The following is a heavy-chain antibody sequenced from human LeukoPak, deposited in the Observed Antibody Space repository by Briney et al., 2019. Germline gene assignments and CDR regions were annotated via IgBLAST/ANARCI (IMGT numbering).Heavy chain of an antibody. V-gene: IGHV1-69*13. Sequence: SVKVSCKASGGTSSSYAISWVPHAPRQGLEWVGGIIPIFGTANYAQKFQVRVTITADESTSTAYMELSSLRSEDTAVYYCARVTLYDFWSGYYNWFDPWGQGTLVTVSS. J-gene: IGHJ5*02. CDR3: ARVTLYDFWSGYYNWFDP. D-gene: IGHD3-3*01. CDR1: GGTSSSYA. CDR2: IIPIFGTA.